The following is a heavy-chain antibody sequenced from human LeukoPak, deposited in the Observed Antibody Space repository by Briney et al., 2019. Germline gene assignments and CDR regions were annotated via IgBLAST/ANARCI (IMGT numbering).Heavy chain of an antibody. D-gene: IGHD5-18*01. V-gene: IGHV1-18*04. CDR1: GYTFTSYG. CDR3: ARDPSVDTAIGFDY. J-gene: IGHJ4*02. Sequence: ASVEVSCKASGYTFTSYGISWVRQAPGQGLEWMGWISAYNGNTNYAQKLQGRVTMTTDTSTSTAYMELRSLRSDDTAVYYCARDPSVDTAIGFDYWGQGTLVTVSS. CDR2: ISAYNGNT.